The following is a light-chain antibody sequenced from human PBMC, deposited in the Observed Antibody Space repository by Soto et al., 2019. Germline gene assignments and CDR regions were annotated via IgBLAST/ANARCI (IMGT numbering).Light chain of an antibody. CDR2: EVS. J-gene: IGLJ2*01. Sequence: QSALTQPPSVSAAPGQKVTISCSGSSSNIGGNSVSWYQQHPGNAPKLMIYEVSYRPSGISDRFSGSKSGNMASLTISGLQAEDEADYYCSSYTSSSTLVFGGGTKVTVL. CDR3: SSYTSSSTLV. CDR1: SSNIGGNS. V-gene: IGLV2-14*01.